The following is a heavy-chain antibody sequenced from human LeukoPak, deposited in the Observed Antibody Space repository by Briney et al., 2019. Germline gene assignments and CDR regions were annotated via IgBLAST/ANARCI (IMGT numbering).Heavy chain of an antibody. D-gene: IGHD2-21*01. CDR2: MYHRGSS. V-gene: IGHV4-39*02. CDR1: GDSFTRSTYY. J-gene: IGHJ4*02. CDR3: ARLPGLYSRDFDQ. Sequence: SETLSLTCSISGDSFTRSTYYWVWIRQAPRKGREWIATMYHRGSSYYNTSLERRVKIYIDANRFSLKLRSVTATDSGVYYCARLPGLYSRDFDQWGRGALVLVS.